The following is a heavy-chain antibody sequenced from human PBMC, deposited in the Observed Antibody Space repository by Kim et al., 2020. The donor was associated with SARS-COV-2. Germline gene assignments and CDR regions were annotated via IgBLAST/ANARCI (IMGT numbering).Heavy chain of an antibody. J-gene: IGHJ6*02. V-gene: IGHV3-23*01. CDR3: AKGRSVSCYSDMDV. CDR1: GFTFSNNA. Sequence: GGSLRLSCAASGFTFSNNAMSWVRQAPGKGLEWVSVIDGSGDRSYYADSVKGRFTISRDNFRNTLYLQMNSLRVEDTAVYYSAKGRSVSCYSDMDVWGQGTTVTVSS. CDR2: IDGSGDRS. D-gene: IGHD2-2*02.